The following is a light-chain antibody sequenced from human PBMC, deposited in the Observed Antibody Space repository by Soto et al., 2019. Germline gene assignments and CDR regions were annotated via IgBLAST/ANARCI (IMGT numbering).Light chain of an antibody. CDR2: KAS. CDR3: QQYSTSTPMT. V-gene: IGKV1-5*03. CDR1: QSISIW. J-gene: IGKJ1*01. Sequence: DIQMTQSPSTLSASVGDRVTITFRASQSISIWLAWYQQKPGKAHKILIYKASSLESGVPSRFSGSGYGTEFSLTISSLQPDDFATYYCQQYSTSTPMTFGQGPKVEIK.